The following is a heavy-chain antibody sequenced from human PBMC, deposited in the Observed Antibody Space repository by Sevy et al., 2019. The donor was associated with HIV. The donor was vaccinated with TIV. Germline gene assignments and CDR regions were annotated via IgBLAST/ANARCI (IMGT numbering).Heavy chain of an antibody. Sequence: GGSLRLSCAASGFTVSSNYMSWVRQAPGKGLEWVSVIYSGGSTYYADSVKGRFTISRDNSKNTPYLQMNSLRAEDTAVYYCARDGDCSSTSCYANWGAFDIWGQGTMVTVSS. CDR1: GFTVSSNY. D-gene: IGHD2-2*01. CDR2: IYSGGST. CDR3: ARDGDCSSTSCYANWGAFDI. V-gene: IGHV3-53*01. J-gene: IGHJ3*02.